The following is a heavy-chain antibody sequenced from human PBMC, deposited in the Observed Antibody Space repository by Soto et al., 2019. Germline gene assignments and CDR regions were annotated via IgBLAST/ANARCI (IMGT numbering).Heavy chain of an antibody. CDR1: GDTFTGYY. J-gene: IGHJ6*03. D-gene: IGHD1-26*01. CDR3: ARESGGATATLDYYDFYRDV. Sequence: QVQLVQSGAEVKKPGASVTVSCRASGDTFTGYYMHWVRQAPGQGLEWMGWSNLNSGVTKYAQKFQGWVTMTRDTSIRTVYMQLSRLRSDDTAVYYCARESGGATATLDYYDFYRDVWGTGTTVTVSS. V-gene: IGHV1-2*04. CDR2: SNLNSGVT.